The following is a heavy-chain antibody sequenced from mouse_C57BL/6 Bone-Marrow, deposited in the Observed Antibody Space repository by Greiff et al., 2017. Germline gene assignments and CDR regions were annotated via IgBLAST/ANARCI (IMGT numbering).Heavy chain of an antibody. CDR1: GFNIKDDY. Sequence: VQLQQSGAELVRPGASVKLSCTASGFNIKDDYMHWVKQRPEQGLEWIGWIDPENGDTEYASKFQGKATITADTSSNTAYLQLSSLTSEDTAVYYCTPRSIYYGYDRFAYWGQGTLVTVSA. V-gene: IGHV14-4*01. J-gene: IGHJ3*01. D-gene: IGHD2-2*01. CDR3: TPRSIYYGYDRFAY. CDR2: IDPENGDT.